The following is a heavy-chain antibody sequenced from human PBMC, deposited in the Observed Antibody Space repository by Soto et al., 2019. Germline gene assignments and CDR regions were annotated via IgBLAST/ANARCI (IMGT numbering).Heavy chain of an antibody. V-gene: IGHV5-10-1*01. CDR2: IDPSDSYT. D-gene: IGHD1-20*01. J-gene: IGHJ3*02. CDR1: GYSFTSYW. CDR3: ARRARYNWNDDLNAFDI. Sequence: GESLKISCKGSGYSFTSYWISWVRQMPRKGLEWMGRIDPSDSYTNYSPSFQGHVTISADKSISTAYLQWSSLKASDTAMYYCARRARYNWNDDLNAFDIWGQGTMVTVSS.